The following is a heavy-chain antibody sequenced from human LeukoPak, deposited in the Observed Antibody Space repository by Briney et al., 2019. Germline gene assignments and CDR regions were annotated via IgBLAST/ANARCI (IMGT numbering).Heavy chain of an antibody. D-gene: IGHD7-27*01. Sequence: PGESLKISCKGSGYRFTSYWIGWVRQMPGKGLEWMGIIYPGDSDTRYSPSFQGQVTISADKSISTAYLQWSSLKASDTAMYYCARSLHWGSSLRSPVDYWGQGTLVTVSS. CDR3: ARSLHWGSSLRSPVDY. CDR1: GYRFTSYW. CDR2: IYPGDSDT. J-gene: IGHJ4*02. V-gene: IGHV5-51*01.